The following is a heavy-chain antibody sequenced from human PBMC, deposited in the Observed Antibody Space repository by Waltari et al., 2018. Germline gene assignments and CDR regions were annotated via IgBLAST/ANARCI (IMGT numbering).Heavy chain of an antibody. Sequence: EVQLLESGGGLVQPGGSLRLSCAASGFTFSSYAMRWVRQSPGTGLEWVSAISGCGGSTYYADSVKGRFTISRDNSKNTLYLQMNSLRAEDTAVYYCAGGGMVQGVITHYYYYGMDVWGQGTTVTVSS. CDR1: GFTFSSYA. J-gene: IGHJ6*02. CDR3: AGGGMVQGVITHYYYYGMDV. CDR2: ISGCGGST. D-gene: IGHD3-10*01. V-gene: IGHV3-23*01.